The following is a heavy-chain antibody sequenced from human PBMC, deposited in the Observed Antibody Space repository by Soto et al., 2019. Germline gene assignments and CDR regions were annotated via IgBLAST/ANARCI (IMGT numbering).Heavy chain of an antibody. D-gene: IGHD2-15*01. CDR2: IDYSGNT. V-gene: IGHV4-31*03. CDR3: ARGDLGYCSGGSCGGWFDP. Sequence: QVQLQESGPGLVKPSQTLSLTCTVSGGSISSGGYYWSWIRQHPGKGLEWIGYIDYSGNTFYNPSFKSRVSMSVDTSKNQFALRLTSVTAADTAVYYCARGDLGYCSGGSCGGWFDPWGQGTLVTVSS. J-gene: IGHJ5*02. CDR1: GGSISSGGYY.